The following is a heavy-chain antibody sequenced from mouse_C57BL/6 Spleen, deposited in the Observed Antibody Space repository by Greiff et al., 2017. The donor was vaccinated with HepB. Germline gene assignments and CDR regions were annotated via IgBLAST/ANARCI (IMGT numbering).Heavy chain of an antibody. CDR1: GYTFTSYW. CDR2: IDPSDSYT. D-gene: IGHD3-2*02. V-gene: IGHV1-69*01. CDR3: ARAWAAQAPGYFDV. J-gene: IGHJ1*03. Sequence: QVQLQQPGAELVLPGASVKLSCKASGYTFTSYWMHWVKQRPGQGLEWIGEIDPSDSYTNYNQKFKGKSTFPVDKSSSTAYMQLSSLTSEDSAVYYGARAWAAQAPGYFDVWGTGTTVTVSP.